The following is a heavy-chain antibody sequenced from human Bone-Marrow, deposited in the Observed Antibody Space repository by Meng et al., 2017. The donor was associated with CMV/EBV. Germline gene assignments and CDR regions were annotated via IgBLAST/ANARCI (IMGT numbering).Heavy chain of an antibody. CDR2: IDHGGSS. CDR1: GGSFSDYY. J-gene: IGHJ5*02. Sequence: SETLSLTCAVYGGSFSDYYWSWIRQSPGKGLEWIGRIDHGGSSKYNPSLKSRVTISVDTSKNQFSLRLNSVTAADTAVYYCARSRYTSSPWFDRWGQGTLVTVSS. CDR3: ARSRYTSSPWFDR. V-gene: IGHV4-34*01. D-gene: IGHD6-6*01.